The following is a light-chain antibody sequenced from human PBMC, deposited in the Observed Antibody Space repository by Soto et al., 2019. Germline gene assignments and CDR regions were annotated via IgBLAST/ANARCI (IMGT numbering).Light chain of an antibody. CDR3: QQSYSLPRT. J-gene: IGKJ1*01. CDR1: QSITTS. Sequence: DIQMTQSPSSLSASVGDRVTISCRSSQSITTSVNWYQQKTGKPPALLIYGASALQIGVPHRFSASGSGTDFTLTITSLQHEDFATYYCQQSYSLPRTFGQGTKVDIK. CDR2: GAS. V-gene: IGKV1-39*01.